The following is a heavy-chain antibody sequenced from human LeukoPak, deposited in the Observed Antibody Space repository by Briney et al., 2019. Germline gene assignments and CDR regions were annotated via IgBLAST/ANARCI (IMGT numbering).Heavy chain of an antibody. CDR2: IYTSGNT. J-gene: IGHJ5*02. CDR1: GGSISSSSYY. CDR3: ARDTYSNTYYWFDP. Sequence: KPSETLSLTCTVSGGSISSSSYYWGWIRQPAGKGLEWIGRIYTSGNTNYNPSLKSRVTMSVDTSKNHFYLRLSSVTAADTAVYYCARDTYSNTYYWFDPWGQGTLVTVSS. D-gene: IGHD6-13*01. V-gene: IGHV4-61*02.